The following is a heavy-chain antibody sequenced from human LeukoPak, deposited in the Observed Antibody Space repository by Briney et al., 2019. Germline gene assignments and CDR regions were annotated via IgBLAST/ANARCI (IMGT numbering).Heavy chain of an antibody. CDR3: ARGLEYNSDYGDF. CDR2: IWFDGSNK. Sequence: GGSLRLSCAASGFTFSTYDMHWVRQAPGQGLEWVALIWFDGSNKYYADSVKGRFTISRDNPKNTLYLQMNSLRPEDTAIYYCARGLEYNSDYGDFWGQGTLVTVSS. D-gene: IGHD3-16*01. J-gene: IGHJ4*02. V-gene: IGHV3-33*01. CDR1: GFTFSTYD.